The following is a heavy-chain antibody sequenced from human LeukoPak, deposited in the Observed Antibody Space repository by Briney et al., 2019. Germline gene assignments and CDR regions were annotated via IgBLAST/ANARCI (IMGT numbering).Heavy chain of an antibody. V-gene: IGHV3-33*01. Sequence: GRSLRLSCAASGFTFSSYGMHWVRQAPGKELEWVAVIWYDGSKEYYAISVKGRFTISRDNSKNTMYLQMNSLRAQDTAVYYCARDGYSFGSFDYWGQGTLVTVSS. CDR2: IWYDGSKE. J-gene: IGHJ4*02. CDR3: ARDGYSFGSFDY. D-gene: IGHD5-18*01. CDR1: GFTFSSYG.